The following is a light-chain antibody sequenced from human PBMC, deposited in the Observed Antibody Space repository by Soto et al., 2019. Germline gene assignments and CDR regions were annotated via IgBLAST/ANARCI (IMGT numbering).Light chain of an antibody. J-gene: IGKJ1*01. CDR3: QQYNSYPWT. Sequence: DIQMSQSASTLSASVGDRVTITCRASQSISSWLAWYQQKPGKAPKLLIYHAYSLESGVPSRFSGSESGTEFTLTINSLQPDDFATYYCQQYNSYPWTFGQGTKVDIK. CDR1: QSISSW. V-gene: IGKV1-5*01. CDR2: HAY.